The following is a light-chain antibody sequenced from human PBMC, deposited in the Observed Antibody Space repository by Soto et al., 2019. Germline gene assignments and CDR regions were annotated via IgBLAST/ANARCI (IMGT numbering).Light chain of an antibody. Sequence: EIVLTQSPGTLSLSPGERATLSCRASQSVRSDYLAWYQQKPGQAPTLHIYGASTRATGIPDRFTGSGSGTAFTLTISRLEPQDFAVYYCQQYGISPRTFGQGAKVEIK. CDR2: GAS. V-gene: IGKV3-20*01. CDR1: QSVRSDY. J-gene: IGKJ1*01. CDR3: QQYGISPRT.